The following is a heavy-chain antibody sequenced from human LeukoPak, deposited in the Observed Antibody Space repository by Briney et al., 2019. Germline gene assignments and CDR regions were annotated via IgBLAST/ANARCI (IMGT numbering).Heavy chain of an antibody. CDR2: ISYDGSRK. Sequence: GGSLRLSCAASGFTFRNYAMHWDRQAPGKGLDWVSFISYDGSRKYSADSVKGRFTISRDNSKNTLSLQMNSLRTEDTAVYYCARDLGGLSGSYPDYWGQGTLVTVSS. V-gene: IGHV3-30*04. J-gene: IGHJ4*02. CDR3: ARDLGGLSGSYPDY. CDR1: GFTFRNYA. D-gene: IGHD1-26*01.